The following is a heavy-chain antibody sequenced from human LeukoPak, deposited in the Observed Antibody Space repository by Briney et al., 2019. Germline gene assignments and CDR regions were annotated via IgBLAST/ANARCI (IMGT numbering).Heavy chain of an antibody. Sequence: GGSLRLSCAASGFTFRNAWMTWVRQAPGKGLEWVGRIKSKTAGRTIDYAAPVKGRFTISRDDSKNTLYLQMNSLRAEDTAVYYCAKYAPPSTLLTRFFDYWGQGTLVTVS. V-gene: IGHV3-15*01. J-gene: IGHJ4*02. CDR3: AKYAPPSTLLTRFFDY. CDR2: IKSKTAGRTI. CDR1: GFTFRNAW. D-gene: IGHD5/OR15-5a*01.